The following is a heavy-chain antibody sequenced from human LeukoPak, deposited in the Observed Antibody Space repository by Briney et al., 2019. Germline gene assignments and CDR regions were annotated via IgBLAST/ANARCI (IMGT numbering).Heavy chain of an antibody. CDR3: ARGKAAKAARPLFDY. Sequence: SETLSLTCTVSGASISSTIYYWGWIRQPPGKGLEWIGSVFYSENTYYNPSLKSRVTISVDTSKNQFSLNLNSVTAADTAVYYCARGKAAKAARPLFDYWGQGTLVTVSS. J-gene: IGHJ4*02. CDR2: VFYSENT. V-gene: IGHV4-39*07. D-gene: IGHD6-6*01. CDR1: GASISSTIYY.